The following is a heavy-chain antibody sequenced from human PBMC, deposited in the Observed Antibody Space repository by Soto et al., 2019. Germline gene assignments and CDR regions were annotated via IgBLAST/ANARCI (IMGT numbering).Heavy chain of an antibody. J-gene: IGHJ4*02. CDR1: GGSISSYY. D-gene: IGHD2-15*01. V-gene: IGHV4-59*08. Sequence: SETLSLTCTVSGGSISSYYWSWIRQPPGKGLEWIGTNYNPSLKSRVTISVDTSKNQFSLKLISVTAADTAAYYCARHPPGYCSGGSCYSPYYFDYWGQGTLVTVS. CDR3: ARHPPGYCSGGSCYSPYYFDY. CDR2: T.